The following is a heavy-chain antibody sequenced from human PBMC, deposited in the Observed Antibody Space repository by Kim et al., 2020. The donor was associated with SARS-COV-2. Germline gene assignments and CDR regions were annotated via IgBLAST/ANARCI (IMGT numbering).Heavy chain of an antibody. CDR2: IYGGGGT. CDR3: ARSLDNTLYFQH. Sequence: GGSLRLSCAASGFTVSSNYMSWVRQAPGKGLEWVSVIYGGGGTYYADSVKGRFTMSRDNSKNTLYLQMNSLRAEDTAIYYCARSLDNTLYFQHWGQGTLV. J-gene: IGHJ1*01. V-gene: IGHV3-53*01. CDR1: GFTVSSNY. D-gene: IGHD1-1*01.